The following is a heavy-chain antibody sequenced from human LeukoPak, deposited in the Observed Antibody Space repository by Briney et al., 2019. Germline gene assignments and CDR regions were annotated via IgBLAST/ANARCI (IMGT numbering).Heavy chain of an antibody. CDR1: GFTFSSYG. V-gene: IGHV3-30*03. D-gene: IGHD1-26*01. CDR2: ISYNGSNK. J-gene: IGHJ6*02. CDR3: AIVGATDYYYYYGMDV. Sequence: PGGSLRLSCAASGFTFSSYGMHWVRQAPGKGLEWVAAISYNGSNKYYADSVKGRFTISRDNSKNTLYLQMNSLRAEDTAVYYCAIVGATDYYYYYGMDVWGQGTTVTVSS.